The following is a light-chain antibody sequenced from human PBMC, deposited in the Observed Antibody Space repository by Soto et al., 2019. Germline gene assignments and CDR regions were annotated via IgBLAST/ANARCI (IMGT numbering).Light chain of an antibody. CDR2: DAS. CDR1: QSVSNY. J-gene: IGKJ1*01. V-gene: IGKV3-11*01. CDR3: QQSSNWPPGS. Sequence: EIVLTQFPATLSLSPGERATLSCRASQSVSNYLAWYQQKPGQAPRLLIYDASNRATGIPARFSGSGSGTDFTLTISSLEPEDFAVYYCQQSSNWPPGSFGQGTKVEIK.